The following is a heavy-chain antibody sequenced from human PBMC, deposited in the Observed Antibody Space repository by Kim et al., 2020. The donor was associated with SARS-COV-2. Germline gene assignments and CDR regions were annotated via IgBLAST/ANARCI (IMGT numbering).Heavy chain of an antibody. CDR2: INSDGSAT. J-gene: IGHJ4*02. V-gene: IGHV3-74*01. CDR3: AREGIAAAGDGVGDY. Sequence: GGSLRLSCAASGFTFSNYWMHWVRQAPGKGLEWVPRINSDGSATRYADSVKGRFTISRDNAKNTLYVQMNSLRAEDTAVYYCAREGIAAAGDGVGDYWGQGTLVTVSS. D-gene: IGHD6-13*01. CDR1: GFTFSNYW.